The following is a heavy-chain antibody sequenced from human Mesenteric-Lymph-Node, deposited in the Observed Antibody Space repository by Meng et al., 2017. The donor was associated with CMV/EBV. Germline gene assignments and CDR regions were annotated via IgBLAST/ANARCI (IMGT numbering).Heavy chain of an antibody. CDR3: ARDYGAVADDYLDYRGYYYSGMGV. V-gene: IGHV1-69*06. Sequence: SVKVSCKASGTIFSSFGISWVRQAPGQRLEWMGGIVPDVGTPNYAPKFQGRVTITADKSTSTVYMELSSLRSEDTAVYYCARDYGAVADDYLDYRGYYYSGMGVWGQGTTVTVSS. D-gene: IGHD4-17*01. J-gene: IGHJ6*02. CDR2: IVPDVGTP. CDR1: GTIFSSFG.